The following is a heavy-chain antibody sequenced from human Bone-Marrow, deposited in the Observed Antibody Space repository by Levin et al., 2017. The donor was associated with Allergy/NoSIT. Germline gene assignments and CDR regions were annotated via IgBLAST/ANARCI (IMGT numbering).Heavy chain of an antibody. CDR2: IYYSGFT. D-gene: IGHD5-24*01. Sequence: SQTLSLTCTVSGDSITRSYWSWIRQAPGKRLEWIGYIYYSGFTNYNPSLKSRVTISVDTSKNQFSLKLSSVTAADTAVYYCARRDGYNYFDYWGQGILVTVSS. J-gene: IGHJ4*02. CDR3: ARRDGYNYFDY. CDR1: GDSITRSY. V-gene: IGHV4-59*08.